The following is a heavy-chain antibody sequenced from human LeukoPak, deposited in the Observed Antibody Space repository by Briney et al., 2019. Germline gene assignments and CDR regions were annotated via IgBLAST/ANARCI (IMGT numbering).Heavy chain of an antibody. CDR3: AKEWMRLSL. CDR2: ISGSGGST. CDR1: GFSMSGYA. J-gene: IGHJ4*02. V-gene: IGHV3-23*01. D-gene: IGHD5-18*01. Sequence: TGGPVRLSCSASGFSMSGYAMSCVREAPGKGLEWVSGISGSGGSTDYADPVKGRFIISRYNSKNRLFLQMNSLRAEDTAVYYCAKEWMRLSLWGQGTMLT.